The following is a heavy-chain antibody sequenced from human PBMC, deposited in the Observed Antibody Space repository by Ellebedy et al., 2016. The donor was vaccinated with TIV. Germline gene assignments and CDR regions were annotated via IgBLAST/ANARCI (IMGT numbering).Heavy chain of an antibody. Sequence: MPSETLSLTCAVYGGSFSGYYWSWIPQPQGKGLEWIGEINHSGSTNYNPSLKSRVTISVDTSKNQFSLKLTSVTAADTAVYYCARQKRSDRVTLMSFDTWGRGTLVTVSS. V-gene: IGHV4-34*01. CDR3: ARQKRSDRVTLMSFDT. D-gene: IGHD3-16*01. CDR2: INHSGST. CDR1: GGSFSGYY. J-gene: IGHJ4*02.